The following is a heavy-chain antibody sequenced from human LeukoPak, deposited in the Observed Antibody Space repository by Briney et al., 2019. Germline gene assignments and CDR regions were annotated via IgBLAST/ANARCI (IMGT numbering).Heavy chain of an antibody. V-gene: IGHV3-23*01. CDR3: ARVRKINYGSGSYLFDY. CDR1: GFTFSSYA. Sequence: GGSLRLSCAASGFTFSSYAMSWVRQAPGKGLEWVSAISGSGGSTYYADSVKGRFTISRDNSKNTLYLQMNSLRAEDTAVYYCARVRKINYGSGSYLFDYWGQGTLVTVSS. D-gene: IGHD3-10*01. J-gene: IGHJ4*02. CDR2: ISGSGGST.